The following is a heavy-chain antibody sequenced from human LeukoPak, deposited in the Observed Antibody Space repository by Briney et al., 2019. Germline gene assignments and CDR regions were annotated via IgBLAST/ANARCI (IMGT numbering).Heavy chain of an antibody. J-gene: IGHJ4*02. CDR1: GYTGTSYY. D-gene: IGHD1-26*01. CDR3: DYKCVGATTENDY. V-gene: IGHV1-46*01. CDR2: INPSGGST. Sequence: ASVKVSCKASGYTGTSYYMHWVRQAPGQGLEWMGIINPSGGSTSYAQKFQGRVTMTRDTSTSTVYMELSSLRSEDTAVYYCDYKCVGATTENDYWGQGTLVTVSS.